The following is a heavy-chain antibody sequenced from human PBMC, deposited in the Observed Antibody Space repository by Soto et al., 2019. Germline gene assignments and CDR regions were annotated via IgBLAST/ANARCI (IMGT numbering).Heavy chain of an antibody. CDR1: GGSVSSGGYY. V-gene: IGHV4-61*08. D-gene: IGHD3-22*01. CDR3: ARDREDRSGYYSDH. Sequence: SETLSLTCTVSGGSVSSGGYYWSWTRQPPGKGLEWIGYIYYSGSANDNPSLKSRVTISIDTSKNQFSLMLRSVTAADTAVYYCARDREDRSGYYSDHWGQGTLVTVSS. J-gene: IGHJ5*02. CDR2: IYYSGSA.